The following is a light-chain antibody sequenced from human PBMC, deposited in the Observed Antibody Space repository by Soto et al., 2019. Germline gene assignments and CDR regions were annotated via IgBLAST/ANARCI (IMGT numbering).Light chain of an antibody. CDR1: QGISNY. CDR3: QQSYSSPPT. Sequence: DIQMTQSPSSLSASVGDRVTITCRASQGISNYLAWYQQQPGKVPKLLIYAASTLQSGVPSRFSGRGSGTEFPLTISSLQPDDFATYYCQQSYSSPPTFGQGTKVDIK. J-gene: IGKJ1*01. CDR2: AAS. V-gene: IGKV1-27*01.